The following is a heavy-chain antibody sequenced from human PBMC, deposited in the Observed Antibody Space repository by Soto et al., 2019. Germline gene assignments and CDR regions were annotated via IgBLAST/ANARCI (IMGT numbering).Heavy chain of an antibody. V-gene: IGHV1-18*04. Sequence: QVQLVQSGGEVRKAGASVRVSCKTSGYPFTSYDISWVRQAPGHGLEWMGWINPYNGDTNYTQTFQGRVTMTKDTSTTTVYMELRSLKFDDTAVYFCARDPVAGHFDNWGQGTLVTVSS. CDR1: GYPFTSYD. D-gene: IGHD6-19*01. J-gene: IGHJ4*02. CDR3: ARDPVAGHFDN. CDR2: INPYNGDT.